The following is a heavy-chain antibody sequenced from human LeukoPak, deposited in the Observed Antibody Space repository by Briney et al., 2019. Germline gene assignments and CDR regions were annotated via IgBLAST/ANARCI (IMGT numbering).Heavy chain of an antibody. CDR2: IYYSGST. CDR3: ARVKTGYSSSWPQYWFDP. J-gene: IGHJ5*02. Sequence: PSETLSLTCTVSGGSISSSSYYWDWIRQPPGKGLEWIGSIYYSGSTYYNPSLKSRVTISVDTSKNQFSLKLSSVTAADTAVYYCARVKTGYSSSWPQYWFDPWGQGTLVTVSS. D-gene: IGHD6-13*01. V-gene: IGHV4-39*01. CDR1: GGSISSSSYY.